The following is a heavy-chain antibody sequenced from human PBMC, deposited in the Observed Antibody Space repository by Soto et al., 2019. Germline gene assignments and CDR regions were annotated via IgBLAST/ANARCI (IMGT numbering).Heavy chain of an antibody. D-gene: IGHD6-13*01. CDR3: ARGLAAPYYYYGMGV. J-gene: IGHJ6*02. CDR2: IGTAGDT. Sequence: GGSLRLSCAASGFTFSSYDMHWVRQATGKGLEWVSAIGTAGDTYYPGSVKGRFTISRENAKNSLYLQMNSLRAGDTAVYYCARGLAAPYYYYGMGVWGQGTTVTVSS. V-gene: IGHV3-13*01. CDR1: GFTFSSYD.